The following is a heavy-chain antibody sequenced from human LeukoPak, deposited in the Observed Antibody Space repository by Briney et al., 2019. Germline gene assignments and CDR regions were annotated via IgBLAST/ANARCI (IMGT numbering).Heavy chain of an antibody. CDR3: AREVYYYDC. J-gene: IGHJ4*02. CDR1: GFTFSTYE. V-gene: IGHV3-48*03. Sequence: PGGSLRLSCAASGFTFSTYEINWVRQAPGKGLEWLSHISTSGSSIHYADSVKGRFTISRDNAKNSLYLQMNSLRVEDTAVYYCAREVYYYDCWGQGTLVTVSS. CDR2: ISTSGSSI.